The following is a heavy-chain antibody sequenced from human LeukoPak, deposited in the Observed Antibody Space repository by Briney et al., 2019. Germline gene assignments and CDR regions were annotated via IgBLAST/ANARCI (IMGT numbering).Heavy chain of an antibody. CDR2: ISSNGGTT. D-gene: IGHD6-13*01. J-gene: IGHJ4*02. CDR3: ARVLYSSSWYSPIDY. Sequence: GGSLRLSCAASGFTFSLYAMQWVRQAPGKGLEYVSGISSNGGTTYYANSVKGRFTISRDNSKNTLYLQIGSLRADDMAVYYCARVLYSSSWYSPIDYWGQGTLVTVSS. CDR1: GFTFSLYA. V-gene: IGHV3-64*01.